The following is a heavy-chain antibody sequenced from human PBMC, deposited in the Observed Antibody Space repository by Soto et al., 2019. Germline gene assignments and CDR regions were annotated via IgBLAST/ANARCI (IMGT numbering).Heavy chain of an antibody. D-gene: IGHD5-18*01. Sequence: QVQLVQSGAEVKKPGASVKVSCKASGYTFTSYYMHWVRQAPGQGLEWMGIINPSGGSTSYAQKFQGSVTVTRETSTSTVYMELSSLRSEDTAVYYCARDREGGYSYGSFQHWGQGTLVTVSS. V-gene: IGHV1-46*03. J-gene: IGHJ1*01. CDR3: ARDREGGYSYGSFQH. CDR2: INPSGGST. CDR1: GYTFTSYY.